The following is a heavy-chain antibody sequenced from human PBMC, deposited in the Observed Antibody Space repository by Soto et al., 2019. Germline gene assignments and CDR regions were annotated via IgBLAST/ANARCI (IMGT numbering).Heavy chain of an antibody. Sequence: ASVKVSCKASGGTFSSYTISWVRQAPGQGLEWMGRIIPILGIANYAQKFQGRVTITADKSTSTAYMELSSLRSEDTAVYYCARDPGSSWYFYYGMDVWGQGTTVTVSS. V-gene: IGHV1-69*04. CDR2: IIPILGIA. D-gene: IGHD6-13*01. J-gene: IGHJ6*02. CDR3: ARDPGSSWYFYYGMDV. CDR1: GGTFSSYT.